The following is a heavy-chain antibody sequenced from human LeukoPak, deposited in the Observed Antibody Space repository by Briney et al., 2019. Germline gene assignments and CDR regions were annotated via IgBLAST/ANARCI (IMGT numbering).Heavy chain of an antibody. CDR1: GGSISSYY. Sequence: SETLPLTCTVSGGSISSYYGSWIGQPPGKGLEWIGNIYDSGSTNYNPSLKSRVTISVDTSKNQCSLKLSSVTAADTAVYYCARQSISGSSLSYFEYWGQGSLRNLSS. J-gene: IGHJ4*03. CDR2: IYDSGST. CDR3: ARQSISGSSLSYFEY. V-gene: IGHV4-59*01. D-gene: IGHD3-22*01.